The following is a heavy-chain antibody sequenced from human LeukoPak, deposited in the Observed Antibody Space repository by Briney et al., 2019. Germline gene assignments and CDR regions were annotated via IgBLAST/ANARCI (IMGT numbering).Heavy chain of an antibody. Sequence: GRSLRLSCAASGFTFSSYGMHWVRQAPGKGLEWVAVISYDGSNKYYADSVKGRFTISRDNSKNTLYLQMNSLRAEDTAVYYCAKDGMGFVTTVTVIDYWGQGTLVTVSS. CDR3: AKDGMGFVTTVTVIDY. CDR2: ISYDGSNK. D-gene: IGHD4-17*01. V-gene: IGHV3-30*18. CDR1: GFTFSSYG. J-gene: IGHJ4*02.